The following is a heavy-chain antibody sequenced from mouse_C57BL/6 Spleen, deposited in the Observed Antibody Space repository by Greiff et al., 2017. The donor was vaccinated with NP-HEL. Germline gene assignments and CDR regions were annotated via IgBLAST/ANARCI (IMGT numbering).Heavy chain of an antibody. Sequence: QVQLKQSGPELVKPGASVKISCKASGYAFSSSWMNWVKPRPGKGLEWIGRIYPGDGDTNYNGKFKGKATLTADKSSSTAYMQLISLTSEDSAVYFCARDYNKDYAMYYWGQGTSVTVSS. V-gene: IGHV1-82*01. CDR2: IYPGDGDT. CDR3: ARDYNKDYAMYY. D-gene: IGHD2-5*01. J-gene: IGHJ4*01. CDR1: GYAFSSSW.